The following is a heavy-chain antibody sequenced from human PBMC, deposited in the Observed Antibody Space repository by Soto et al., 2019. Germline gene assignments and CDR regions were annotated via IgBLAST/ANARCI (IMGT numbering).Heavy chain of an antibody. J-gene: IGHJ6*02. CDR2: IYYSGST. V-gene: IGHV4-31*03. CDR3: ARTVCSSASCYGYYYYGLDV. CDR1: GDSISSTNNY. Sequence: LSLTCTVSGDSISSTNNYWSWIRQHPGKGLEWIGYIYYSGSTYYNPSLKSRPAISVDTSKNQFSLKLSSVTAADTAVYYCARTVCSSASCYGYYYYGLDVWGQGTTVTVSS. D-gene: IGHD2-2*01.